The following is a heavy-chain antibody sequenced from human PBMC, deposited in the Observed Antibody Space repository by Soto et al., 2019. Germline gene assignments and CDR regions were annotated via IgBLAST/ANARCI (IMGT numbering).Heavy chain of an antibody. J-gene: IGHJ5*01. CDR2: IFHSGIT. Sequence: PSETLALTCTISGGSFNNDYWTWIRQSAGKGLEWIGYIFHSGITDYNPSVKSRVTISIDKSKNLFSLKLTSVTAADTAVYYCARDRYFYDSAGYYRTLDSWGQGILVTVSS. CDR1: GGSFNNDY. CDR3: ARDRYFYDSAGYYRTLDS. D-gene: IGHD3-22*01. V-gene: IGHV4-59*01.